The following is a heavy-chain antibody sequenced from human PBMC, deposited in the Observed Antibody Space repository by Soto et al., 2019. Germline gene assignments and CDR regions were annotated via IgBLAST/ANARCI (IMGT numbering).Heavy chain of an antibody. V-gene: IGHV4-4*02. D-gene: IGHD1-1*01. Sequence: QVQLQESGPGLVKPSGTLSLTCAVSGDSISSRNWWSWVRQPPGEGLEWIGDIYHSGTTQYNPSLKSRVTLSVDKSMNHFSLTVTSVTAADTAVYYCARLDTNWYVWGQGTLVTVSS. CDR2: IYHSGTT. CDR3: ARLDTNWYV. CDR1: GDSISSRNW. J-gene: IGHJ4*02.